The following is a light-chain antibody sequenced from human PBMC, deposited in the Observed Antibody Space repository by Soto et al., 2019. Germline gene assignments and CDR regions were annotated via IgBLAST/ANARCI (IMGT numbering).Light chain of an antibody. CDR3: QSYDSSLDDYV. CDR1: SSNIGAGYD. J-gene: IGLJ1*01. Sequence: QSVLTQPPAVSGAPGQRVTISCTGSSSNIGAGYDVHWYQHLPGTAPNLLIYDNTNRPSGVPDRFSGSKSGTSASLAITGLQAEDEADYYCQSYDSSLDDYVFGTGTKLTVL. V-gene: IGLV1-40*01. CDR2: DNT.